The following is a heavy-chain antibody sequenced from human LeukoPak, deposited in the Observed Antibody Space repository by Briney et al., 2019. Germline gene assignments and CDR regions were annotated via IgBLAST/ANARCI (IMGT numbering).Heavy chain of an antibody. CDR3: AELGITTIGGV. V-gene: IGHV3-23*01. CDR2: FSVSGDSI. D-gene: IGHD3-10*02. Sequence: GGSLRLSCAASGFTLSSYGMSWVRQSPGKGLEWVSVFSVSGDSIFYADSVKGRFTISRDISNNTLFLEMNSLRAEDTAVYYCAELGITTIGGVWGKGTTVTISS. J-gene: IGHJ6*04. CDR1: GFTLSSYG.